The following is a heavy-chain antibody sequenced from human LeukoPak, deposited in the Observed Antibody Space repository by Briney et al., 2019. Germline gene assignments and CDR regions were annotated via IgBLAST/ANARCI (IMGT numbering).Heavy chain of an antibody. J-gene: IGHJ4*02. CDR1: GGSISSSSYY. Sequence: SETLSLTCTVSGGSISSSSYYWGWIRQPPGKGLEWIGSIYYSGSTYYNPSLKSRVTISVDTSKNQFSLKLSSVTAADTAVFYCARLWGAPRSVDYWGQGTLVTVSS. D-gene: IGHD7-27*01. CDR2: IYYSGST. V-gene: IGHV4-39*01. CDR3: ARLWGAPRSVDY.